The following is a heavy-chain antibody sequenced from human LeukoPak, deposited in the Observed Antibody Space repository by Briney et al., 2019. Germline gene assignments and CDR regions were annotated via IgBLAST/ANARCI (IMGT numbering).Heavy chain of an antibody. V-gene: IGHV4-34*01. CDR1: GGSFSGYY. CDR3: ARGHYDFWSGYYTGLSENYMDV. Sequence: PSETLSLTCAVYGGSFSGYYWSWIRQPPGKGLEWSGEINHSGSTNYNPSLKSRVTISVDTSKNQFSLKLSSVTAADTAVYYCARGHYDFWSGYYTGLSENYMDVWGKGTTVTVSS. D-gene: IGHD3-3*01. CDR2: INHSGST. J-gene: IGHJ6*03.